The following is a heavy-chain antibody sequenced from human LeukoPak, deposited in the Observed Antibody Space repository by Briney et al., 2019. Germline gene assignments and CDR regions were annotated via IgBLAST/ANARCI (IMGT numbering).Heavy chain of an antibody. CDR3: AIPPYCTNGVCYSGV. CDR2: IYYSGST. D-gene: IGHD2-8*01. V-gene: IGHV4-59*01. Sequence: ASETLSLTCTVSGGSISNYYWSWIRQPPGKGLEWIGYIYYSGSTNYNPSLKSRVTISVDTSKNQFSLKLSSVTAADTAVYYCAIPPYCTNGVCYSGVWGQGTTVTVSS. CDR1: GGSISNYY. J-gene: IGHJ6*02.